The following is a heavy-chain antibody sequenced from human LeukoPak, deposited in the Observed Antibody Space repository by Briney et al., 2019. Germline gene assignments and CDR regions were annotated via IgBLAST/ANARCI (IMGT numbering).Heavy chain of an antibody. D-gene: IGHD6-25*01. Sequence: PSETLSLTCAVYGGSFSGYYWSWMRQPPGKGLEWIGEISHSGTTNYNASLESRVTISVDTSKNQFSLKLSSVTAADTAVYYCARLQAARPNWYFDLWGRGTLVTVSS. CDR2: ISHSGTT. CDR1: GGSFSGYY. CDR3: ARLQAARPNWYFDL. V-gene: IGHV4-34*01. J-gene: IGHJ2*01.